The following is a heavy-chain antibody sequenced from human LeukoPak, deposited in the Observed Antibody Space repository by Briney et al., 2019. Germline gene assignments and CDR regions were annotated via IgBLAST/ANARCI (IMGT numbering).Heavy chain of an antibody. J-gene: IGHJ4*02. V-gene: IGHV6-1*01. D-gene: IGHD5-18*01. CDR3: ARAWDTAMGAFDY. CDR1: GDSVSTNSAA. Sequence: SPTLSLTCAISGDSVSTNSAAWNWIRQSPSRGLEWLGRTYYRSKWYNDYAVSGKSRITINPDTSNNQFSLQLNSVTPEDTAVYYCARAWDTAMGAFDYWGQGTLVTVSS. CDR2: TYYRSKWYN.